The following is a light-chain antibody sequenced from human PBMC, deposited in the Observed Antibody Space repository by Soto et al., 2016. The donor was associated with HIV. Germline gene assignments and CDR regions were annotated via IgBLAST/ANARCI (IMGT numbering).Light chain of an antibody. CDR2: DDT. V-gene: IGLV3-21*03. CDR1: NIGNKA. Sequence: SYVLTQPPSVSAAPGKTATITCAGDNIGNKAVHWYQQKPGQAPILVVFDDTRRPSGIPERFSGSNSGNTATLIISRVDAGDEADYYCQVWDVNSVHYVFGTGTKVTV. J-gene: IGLJ1*01. CDR3: QVWDVNSVHYV.